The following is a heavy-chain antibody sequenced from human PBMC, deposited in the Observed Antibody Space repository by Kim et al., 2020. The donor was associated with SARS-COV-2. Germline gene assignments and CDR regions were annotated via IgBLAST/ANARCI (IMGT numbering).Heavy chain of an antibody. CDR3: ARAPDVYAQFDY. CDR2: IYDRGST. V-gene: IGHV4-59*13. Sequence: SETLSLTCTVSGGSISSYYCSWIRQPPGKGLEWICYIYDRGSTNYNPSLKSRVTISVDTSKNQFSLKLSSVTAADTAVYYCARAPDVYAQFDYWGQGTLVTVSS. D-gene: IGHD2-8*01. J-gene: IGHJ4*02. CDR1: GGSISSYY.